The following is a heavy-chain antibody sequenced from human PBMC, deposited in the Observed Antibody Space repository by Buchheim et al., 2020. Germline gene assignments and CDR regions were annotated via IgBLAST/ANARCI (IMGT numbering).Heavy chain of an antibody. CDR2: IYPLDSDT. J-gene: IGHJ6*02. CDR3: ARHFGYTYGLDYYYGLDI. D-gene: IGHD5-18*01. V-gene: IGHV5-51*01. Sequence: EVQLVQSGAEVKKPGESLKLSCKVSGYTFTSYWIGWVRQMPGKGLEWMGIIYPLDSDTRYNPSFEGQVTMYVDKSISTAYPQLSSLKASDTAMYYCARHFGYTYGLDYYYGLDIWGQGTT. CDR1: GYTFTSYW.